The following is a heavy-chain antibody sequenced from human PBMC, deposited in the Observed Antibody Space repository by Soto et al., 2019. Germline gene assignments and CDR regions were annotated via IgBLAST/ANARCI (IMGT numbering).Heavy chain of an antibody. D-gene: IGHD3-10*01. CDR2: IYYSGST. CDR3: ARGGHRGVINWFDP. V-gene: IGHV4-31*03. J-gene: IGHJ5*02. CDR1: GGSISSGGYY. Sequence: QVQLQESGPGLVKPSQTLSLTCTVSGGSISSGGYYWSWIRQHPGKGLEWIGYIYYSGSTYYNPSLKSRVTISVDTSKNQFSLKLSSVTAADTAVYYCARGGHRGVINWFDPWGQGTLVTVSS.